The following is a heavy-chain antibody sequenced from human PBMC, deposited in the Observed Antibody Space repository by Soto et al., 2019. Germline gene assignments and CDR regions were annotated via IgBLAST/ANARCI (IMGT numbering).Heavy chain of an antibody. J-gene: IGHJ4*02. CDR3: ARGLTSIRAVAGMAY. CDR1: GGSISSNNW. CDR2: IYQTGST. V-gene: IGHV4-4*02. Sequence: QVQLQESGPGLVKPSGTLSLTCAVSGGSISSNNWWSWVRQPPGKGLEWIGEIYQTGSTNYNPSLKGRVTMSVDKSKIQFSLDLTSVTAADTAVYYCARGLTSIRAVAGMAYWGQGTLVTVSS. D-gene: IGHD6-19*01.